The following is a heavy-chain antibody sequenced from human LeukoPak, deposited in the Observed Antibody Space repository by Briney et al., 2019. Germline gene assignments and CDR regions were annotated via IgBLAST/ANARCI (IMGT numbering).Heavy chain of an antibody. Sequence: GGSLRLSCAASGFTFSSYWMSWVRQAPGKGLEWVANIKEDGSEKYYVDSVKGRFTISTDNAKNSLYLQMNSLRAEDTAVYYCAIDLSGGGYDYWGQGTLVTVSS. J-gene: IGHJ4*02. CDR1: GFTFSSYW. V-gene: IGHV3-7*03. D-gene: IGHD3-16*01. CDR2: IKEDGSEK. CDR3: AIDLSGGGYDY.